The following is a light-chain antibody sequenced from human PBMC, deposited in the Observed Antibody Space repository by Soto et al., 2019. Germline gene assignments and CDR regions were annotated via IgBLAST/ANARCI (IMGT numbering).Light chain of an antibody. Sequence: IVITQSPSTPSLSPGQRATLSCKASQSISSSFLAWYQQKPGQAPRLLIYGASSRATGIPDRFSGSGSGTDFTLTISRLEPEDFAVYYCQQCGSSPETFGQGTKVDIK. V-gene: IGKV3-20*01. CDR2: GAS. J-gene: IGKJ1*01. CDR3: QQCGSSPET. CDR1: QSISSSF.